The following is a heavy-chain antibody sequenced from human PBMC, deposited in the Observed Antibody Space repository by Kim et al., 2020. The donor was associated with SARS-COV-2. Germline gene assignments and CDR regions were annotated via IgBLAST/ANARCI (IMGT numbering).Heavy chain of an antibody. Sequence: ASVKVSCKASGYTFISYALHWVRQAPGQRLELMGWISAGNDNTKFSQKFQGRVTISRDTSASTVYMEVSSLRSEDTAVYYCARGGNWNDAFDYWGQGTLVTVSS. V-gene: IGHV1-3*01. CDR1: GYTFISYA. CDR3: ARGGNWNDAFDY. D-gene: IGHD1-1*01. CDR2: ISAGNDNT. J-gene: IGHJ4*02.